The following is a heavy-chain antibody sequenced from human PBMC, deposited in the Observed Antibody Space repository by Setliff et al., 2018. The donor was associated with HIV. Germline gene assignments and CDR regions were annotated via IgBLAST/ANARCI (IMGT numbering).Heavy chain of an antibody. CDR3: ARHPDSGFYYSPLLNNWYFDL. D-gene: IGHD3-22*01. CDR1: GASISTYS. Sequence: SETLSLTCIVSGASISTYSWSWIRQSPRKGLECIGYISTSGSTSYNPSLKSRVTISLDTSKNQFSLKLTSVTAADTAVYYCARHPDSGFYYSPLLNNWYFDLWGPGTLVTVSS. J-gene: IGHJ2*01. V-gene: IGHV4-4*09. CDR2: ISTSGST.